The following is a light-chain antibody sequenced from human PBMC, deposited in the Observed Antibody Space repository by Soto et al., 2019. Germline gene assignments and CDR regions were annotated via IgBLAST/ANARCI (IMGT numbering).Light chain of an antibody. CDR1: SSDVGGYNY. Sequence: QSALTQPASVSGSPGQSITISCTGTSSDVGGYNYVSWYQQHPGKAPKLMIYEVSNRPSGVSNRFSGSKSVNTASLTISGLQAEDEADYYFSSYTSSTSVVFGGGTKVTVL. CDR2: EVS. CDR3: SSYTSSTSVV. J-gene: IGLJ2*01. V-gene: IGLV2-14*01.